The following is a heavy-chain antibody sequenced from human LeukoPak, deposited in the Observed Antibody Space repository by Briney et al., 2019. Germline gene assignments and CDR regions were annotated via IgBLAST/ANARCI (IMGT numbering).Heavy chain of an antibody. CDR2: ISYDGSNK. V-gene: IGHV3-30*04. D-gene: IGHD6-19*01. CDR3: ARESQWLYYFDY. J-gene: IGHJ4*02. Sequence: GGSLRLSCAASGFTFSSHAMHWVRQAPGKGLEWVAVISYDGSNKYYADSVKGRFTISRDNSKNTLYLQMNSLRAEDTAVYYCARESQWLYYFDYWGQGTLVTVSS. CDR1: GFTFSSHA.